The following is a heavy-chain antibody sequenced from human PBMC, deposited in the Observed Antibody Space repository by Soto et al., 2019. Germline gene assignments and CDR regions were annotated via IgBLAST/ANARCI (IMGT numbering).Heavy chain of an antibody. CDR3: AKAYYDFWSLDY. D-gene: IGHD3-3*01. CDR1: GFTFSSYA. Sequence: GGSLRLSXAASGFTFSSYAMSWVRQAPGRGLEWVSAISGSGGSTYYADSVKGRFTISRDNSKNTLYLQMNSLRAEDTAVYYCAKAYYDFWSLDYWGQGTLVTVSS. J-gene: IGHJ4*02. CDR2: ISGSGGST. V-gene: IGHV3-23*01.